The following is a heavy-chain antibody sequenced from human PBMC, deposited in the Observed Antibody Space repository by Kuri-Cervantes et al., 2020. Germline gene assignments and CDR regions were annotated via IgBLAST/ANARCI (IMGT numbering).Heavy chain of an antibody. CDR2: IYSGGST. CDR1: GFTVSSNY. CDR3: ARDDGSGTSYYYYGMDV. Sequence: GGSLRLSCAASGFTVSSNYMSWVRQAPGKGLEWVSVIYSGGSTYYADSVKGRFTISRDNSKNTLYLQMNSLRAEDTAVYYCARDDGSGTSYYYYGMDVWGQGTTVTVSS. D-gene: IGHD3-10*01. V-gene: IGHV3-66*01. J-gene: IGHJ6*02.